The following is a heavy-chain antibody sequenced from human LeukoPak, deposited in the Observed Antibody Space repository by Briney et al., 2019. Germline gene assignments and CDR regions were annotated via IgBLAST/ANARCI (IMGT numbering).Heavy chain of an antibody. J-gene: IGHJ4*02. Sequence: GGSLRLSCAASGFTFSSYAMSWVRQAPGKGLEWVSAISGSGGSTYYADSVKGRFTISRDNSKNALYLQVNSLRAEDTAVYYCAKDPRYVVVTANSDYWGQGTLVTVSS. CDR3: AKDPRYVVVTANSDY. D-gene: IGHD2-21*02. CDR1: GFTFSSYA. CDR2: ISGSGGST. V-gene: IGHV3-23*01.